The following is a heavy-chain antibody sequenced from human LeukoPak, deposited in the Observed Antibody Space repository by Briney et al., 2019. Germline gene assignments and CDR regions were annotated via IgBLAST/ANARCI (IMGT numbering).Heavy chain of an antibody. CDR2: IYYSGST. CDR3: ARDDTLMHTIDY. J-gene: IGHJ4*02. Sequence: SETLSLTCTVSGGSIRSSSYYWGWIRQPPGKGLEWIGSIYYSGSTYYNPSLKSRVTISVDTSKNQFSLRLSSVTAADTAVYYCARDDTLMHTIDYWGQGTLVTVSS. D-gene: IGHD3-9*01. V-gene: IGHV4-39*07. CDR1: GGSIRSSSYY.